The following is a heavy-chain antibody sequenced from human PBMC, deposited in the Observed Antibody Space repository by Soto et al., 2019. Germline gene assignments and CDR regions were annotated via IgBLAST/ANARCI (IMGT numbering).Heavy chain of an antibody. CDR2: ISGSGGST. J-gene: IGHJ4*02. Sequence: EVQLLESGGGLVQPGGSLRLSCAASGFTFSSYAMSWVRQAPGKGLEWVSAISGSGGSTYYADSDKGRFTISRDNSKNTLYLQMTSLRAEDTAVYYCAKTPSSGSPWDLFDYWGQGTLVTVSS. CDR3: AKTPSSGSPWDLFDY. D-gene: IGHD6-19*01. V-gene: IGHV3-23*01. CDR1: GFTFSSYA.